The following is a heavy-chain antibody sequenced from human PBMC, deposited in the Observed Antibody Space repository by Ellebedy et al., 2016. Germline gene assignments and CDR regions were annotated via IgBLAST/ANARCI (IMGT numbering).Heavy chain of an antibody. D-gene: IGHD6-19*01. CDR3: ARDLGPGYSSGWLFPPDY. CDR1: GFTFDDYA. CDR2: ISGSGGST. V-gene: IGHV3-9*01. J-gene: IGHJ4*02. Sequence: GGSLRLXXAASGFTFDDYAMHWVRQAPGKGLEWVSGISGSGGSTYYADSVKGRFTISRDNAKNSLYLQMNSLRAEDTAVYYCARDLGPGYSSGWLFPPDYWGQGTLVTVSS.